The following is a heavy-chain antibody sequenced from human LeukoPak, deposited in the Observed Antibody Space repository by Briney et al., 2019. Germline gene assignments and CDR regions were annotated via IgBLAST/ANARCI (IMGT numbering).Heavy chain of an antibody. D-gene: IGHD3-10*01. V-gene: IGHV4-59*01. J-gene: IGHJ5*02. CDR1: GGSFSGYY. CDR2: IYYSGST. Sequence: SETLSLTCAVYGGSFSGYYWSWIRQPPGKGLEWIGYIYYSGSTNYNPSLKSRVTISIDTSKNQFSLRLSSVTAADTAVYYCARGYYYGSGSALFDPWGQGTLVTVSS. CDR3: ARGYYYGSGSALFDP.